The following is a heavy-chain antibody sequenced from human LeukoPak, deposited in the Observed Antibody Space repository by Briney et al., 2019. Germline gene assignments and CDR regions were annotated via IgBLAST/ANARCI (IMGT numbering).Heavy chain of an antibody. J-gene: IGHJ4*02. Sequence: PGGSLRLSCAASGFTFSSYAMHWVRQAPGKGLEWVAVMSYDGSNKYYADSVKGRFTISRDNSKNTLYLQMNSLRAEDTAVYYCARESGDSSGYYFDYWGQGTLVTVSS. CDR2: MSYDGSNK. V-gene: IGHV3-30-3*01. D-gene: IGHD3-22*01. CDR3: ARESGDSSGYYFDY. CDR1: GFTFSSYA.